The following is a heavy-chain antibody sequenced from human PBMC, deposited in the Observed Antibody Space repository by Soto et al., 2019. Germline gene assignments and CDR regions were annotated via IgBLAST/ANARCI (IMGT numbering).Heavy chain of an antibody. J-gene: IGHJ4*02. D-gene: IGHD1-1*01. CDR3: AKDKGVFNWATSYFDY. CDR1: GFTFSNYA. Sequence: PRGPLLLSCASSGFTFSNYAMHSVRQAPGKGLEWVALTSYDRYNEYYTDSFKGRFTISRDNSNNTLFLQMNSPRPADTAVYYCAKDKGVFNWATSYFDYWSQGALVTVSS. V-gene: IGHV3-30*18. CDR2: TSYDRYNE.